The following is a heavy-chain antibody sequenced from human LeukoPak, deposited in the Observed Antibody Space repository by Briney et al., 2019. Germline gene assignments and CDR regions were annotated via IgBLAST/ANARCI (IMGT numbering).Heavy chain of an antibody. V-gene: IGHV4-34*01. CDR3: ARGLWFREYYLDY. CDR1: GGSFSGYY. Sequence: PSETLSLTCALYGGSFSGYYWSWIRQPPGKGLEWIGEINHSGSTNYNPSLKSRVTISVDTSKNQFSLKLSSVTAADTAVYYCARGLWFREYYLDYWGQGTLVTVSS. CDR2: INHSGST. J-gene: IGHJ4*02. D-gene: IGHD3-10*01.